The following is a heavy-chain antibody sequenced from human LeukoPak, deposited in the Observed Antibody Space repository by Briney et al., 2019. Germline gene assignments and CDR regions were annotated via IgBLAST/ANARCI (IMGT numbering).Heavy chain of an antibody. Sequence: PGGSLRLSCAASGFTFSSYGMHWVRQAPGKGLEWVAFIRYDGSNKYYADSVKGRFTISRDNSKNTLYLQMNSLRAEDTAVYYCAKDFRGYYGSGSYWPRGGVFDYWGQGTLVTVSS. D-gene: IGHD3-10*01. J-gene: IGHJ4*02. V-gene: IGHV3-30*02. CDR1: GFTFSSYG. CDR2: IRYDGSNK. CDR3: AKDFRGYYGSGSYWPRGGVFDY.